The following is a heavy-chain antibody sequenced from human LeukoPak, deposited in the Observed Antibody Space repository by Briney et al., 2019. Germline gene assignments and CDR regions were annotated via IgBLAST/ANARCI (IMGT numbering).Heavy chain of an antibody. CDR1: GFTFSSYD. J-gene: IGHJ6*02. CDR3: ARGLNYYGVDV. CDR2: ISSSSSYM. Sequence: PGRSLRLSCAASGFTFSSYDMNWVRQAPGKGLEWVSSISSSSSYMYYADSVKGRFTISRDNAKNSLYLQMNSLRAEDTAVYYCARGLNYYGVDVWGQGTSVTVS. V-gene: IGHV3-21*01.